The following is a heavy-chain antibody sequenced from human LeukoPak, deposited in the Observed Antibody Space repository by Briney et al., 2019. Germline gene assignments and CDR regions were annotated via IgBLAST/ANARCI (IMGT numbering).Heavy chain of an antibody. D-gene: IGHD2-15*01. J-gene: IGHJ4*02. CDR3: VRIVVVAATRKLDY. CDR2: ISSNGDST. Sequence: GGSLSLSCSASGFTFSSYAMHWFRQAPGKGLEFVSAISSNGDSTYYADSVKGRFTISRDNSKNTLYLQMSSLRPEDTAVYWCVRIVVVAATRKLDYWGQGTLVTVSS. V-gene: IGHV3-64D*09. CDR1: GFTFSSYA.